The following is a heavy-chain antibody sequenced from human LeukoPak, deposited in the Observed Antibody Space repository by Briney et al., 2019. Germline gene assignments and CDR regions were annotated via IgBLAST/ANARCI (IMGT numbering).Heavy chain of an antibody. CDR2: IYHSGST. D-gene: IGHD4/OR15-4a*01. CDR1: GGSISSGGYY. V-gene: IGHV4-30-2*01. Sequence: PSQTLSLTCTVSGGSISSGGYYWSWIRQPPGKGLEWIGYIYHSGSTYYNPSLKSRVTISVDTSKNQLSLKLSSVTAADTAMYYCARHVLTRPGFDLWGRGTLVPVSS. J-gene: IGHJ2*01. CDR3: ARHVLTRPGFDL.